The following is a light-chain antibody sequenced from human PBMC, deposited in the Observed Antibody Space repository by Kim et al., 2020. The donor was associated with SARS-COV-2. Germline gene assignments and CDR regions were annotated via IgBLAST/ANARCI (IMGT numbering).Light chain of an antibody. CDR3: QQSYSAPYT. V-gene: IGKV1-39*01. J-gene: IGKJ2*01. CDR1: QSISNY. CDR2: AAS. Sequence: DIQMTQSPSSLSASVGDRVTITCRASQSISNYFNWYQQKPGKAPKLLIYAASSLQSGVPSRFSGSGSGTDFTLTISSLQPEDFATYYCQQSYSAPYTFGQGTKLE.